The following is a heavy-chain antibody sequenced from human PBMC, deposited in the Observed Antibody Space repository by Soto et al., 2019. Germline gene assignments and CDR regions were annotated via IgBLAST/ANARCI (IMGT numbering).Heavy chain of an antibody. J-gene: IGHJ6*03. CDR2: IDHSGNI. Sequence: QVQLQQWGAGLLKPSETLSLSCAVYGGSFSDYYWSWIRQPPGKGLEWIGEIDHSGNINHSPSLKSRVTLSIDTSKNQFSLKLTSVTAADTAVYFCARVSSYYNILTAYLNYRYYDMDVWGEGTTVTVSS. D-gene: IGHD3-9*01. V-gene: IGHV4-34*02. CDR1: GGSFSDYY. CDR3: ARVSSYYNILTAYLNYRYYDMDV.